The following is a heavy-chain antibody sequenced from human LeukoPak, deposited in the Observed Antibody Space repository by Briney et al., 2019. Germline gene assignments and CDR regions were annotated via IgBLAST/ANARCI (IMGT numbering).Heavy chain of an antibody. D-gene: IGHD6-13*01. CDR3: ARGLPPIPYSSWYYYNIRGYMDV. CDR1: GGSFSGYY. V-gene: IGHV4-34*01. Sequence: SETLSLTCAVYGGSFSGYYWSWLRQPPGKGLEWIGEINHSGSTNYNPPLKSRVTISVDTSKNQFALKLSSVTAADTAVYYCARGLPPIPYSSWYYYNIRGYMDVWGKGTTVTVSS. J-gene: IGHJ6*03. CDR2: INHSGST.